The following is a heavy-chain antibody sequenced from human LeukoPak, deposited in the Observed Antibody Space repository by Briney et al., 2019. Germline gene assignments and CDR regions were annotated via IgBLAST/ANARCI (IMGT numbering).Heavy chain of an antibody. D-gene: IGHD2-15*01. J-gene: IGHJ4*02. Sequence: PSVKLSCKASGYTFTGYYIHWVRHPPRQGLEWMGWINPNSGDTNYAQKFQGSLTTTRDTPTNTTYMELSRLRSEDTAVYYCARVSLARCYDYWGQGTLVTVSS. CDR1: GYTFTGYY. CDR3: ARVSLARCYDY. V-gene: IGHV1-2*02. CDR2: INPNSGDT.